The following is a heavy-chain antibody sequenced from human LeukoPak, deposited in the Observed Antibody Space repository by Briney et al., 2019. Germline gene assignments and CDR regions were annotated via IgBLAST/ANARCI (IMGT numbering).Heavy chain of an antibody. V-gene: IGHV3-30*18. CDR1: EFTFSTYG. Sequence: GGSLRHSCAASEFTFSTYGMHWVRQAPAKGLEWVAVISYDGSYKFYADSVKGRFTISRDNSKSTLYLQMNSLRAEDTAVYYCAKDRYSGLNTIDYWGQGTLVTVSS. J-gene: IGHJ4*02. CDR2: ISYDGSYK. D-gene: IGHD6-13*01. CDR3: AKDRYSGLNTIDY.